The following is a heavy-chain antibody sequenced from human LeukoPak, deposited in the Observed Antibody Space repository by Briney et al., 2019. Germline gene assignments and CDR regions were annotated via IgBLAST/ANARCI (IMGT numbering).Heavy chain of an antibody. D-gene: IGHD3-16*02. Sequence: SETLSLTCTVPGGSISSSSYYWGWIRQPPGKGLEWIGSIYYSGSTYYNPSLKSRVTMSVDTSKNQFSLKLSSVTAADTAVYYCARAYQGVIVSGWFDPWGQGTLVTVSS. V-gene: IGHV4-39*07. CDR2: IYYSGST. CDR3: ARAYQGVIVSGWFDP. J-gene: IGHJ5*02. CDR1: GGSISSSSYY.